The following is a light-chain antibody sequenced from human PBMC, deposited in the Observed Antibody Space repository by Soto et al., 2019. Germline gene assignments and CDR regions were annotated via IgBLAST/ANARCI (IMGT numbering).Light chain of an antibody. CDR3: QSYDSSLSGYV. CDR2: GNN. V-gene: IGLV1-40*01. CDR1: SANIGAAYN. Sequence: QSVLTQPASVCGAPGQRVTISCTGSSANIGAAYNVDWYQQLPGTAPKLLIYGNNNRPSGVPARFSGSKSGTSASLAIAGLQAEDEGDYSCQSYDSSLSGYVFGTGTKVTVL. J-gene: IGLJ1*01.